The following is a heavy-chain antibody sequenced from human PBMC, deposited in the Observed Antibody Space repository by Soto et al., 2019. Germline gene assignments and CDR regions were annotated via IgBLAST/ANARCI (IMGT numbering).Heavy chain of an antibody. V-gene: IGHV3-30-3*01. CDR1: GFTFSSYA. J-gene: IGHJ4*02. Sequence: PGGSLRLSCAASGFTFSSYAMHWVRQAPGQGLERVAVISYDGSNKYYADSVKGRFTISRDNSKNTLYLQMNSLRAEDTAVYYWARDHYYDSSGYTIGYWGQGALVTVSS. CDR2: ISYDGSNK. CDR3: ARDHYYDSSGYTIGY. D-gene: IGHD3-22*01.